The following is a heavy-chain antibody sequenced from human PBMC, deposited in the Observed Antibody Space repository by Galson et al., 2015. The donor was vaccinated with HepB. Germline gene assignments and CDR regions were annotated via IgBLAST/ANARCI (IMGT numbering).Heavy chain of an antibody. Sequence: TLSLTCTVCGASISTPNYYWGWVRQPPGKGLEWIGSIFYTGSTYYNPSLESRVTISLQTSKNQFSLRLSSVTAADTAVYYCARVVCQLTTGDLWGQGTMVSVSS. D-gene: IGHD1-1*01. J-gene: IGHJ5*02. CDR1: GASISTPNYY. CDR3: ARVVCQLTTGDL. CDR2: IFYTGST. V-gene: IGHV4-39*07.